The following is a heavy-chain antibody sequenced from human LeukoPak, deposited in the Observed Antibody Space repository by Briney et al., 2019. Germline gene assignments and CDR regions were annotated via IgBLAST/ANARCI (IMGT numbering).Heavy chain of an antibody. CDR1: GFTFSDYY. CDR3: ARSRRLYSRSSGAFDI. CDR2: ISASAYSI. D-gene: IGHD6-6*01. J-gene: IGHJ3*02. V-gene: IGHV3-11*01. Sequence: GGSLRLSCGASGFTFSDYYMNWIRQAPGKGLEWASYISASAYSIYYADSVKGRFTLSRDNARNSLHLQMNSLSAEDTAVYYCARSRRLYSRSSGAFDIWGQGTVVTVSS.